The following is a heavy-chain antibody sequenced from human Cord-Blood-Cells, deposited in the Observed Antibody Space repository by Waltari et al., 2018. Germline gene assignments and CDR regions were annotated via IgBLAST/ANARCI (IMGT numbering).Heavy chain of an antibody. Sequence: QLQLQESGSGLVKPSQTLSLTCAVSGGSISSGGYSWSWIRQPPGKGLEWIGYIYQSGSTYHNPSLKSRVTIAVDRSKNQVSLKLSSVTAADTAVYYCARVTTIYDFWSGYFYYFDYWGQGTLVTVSS. V-gene: IGHV4-30-2*01. D-gene: IGHD3-3*01. CDR2: IYQSGST. J-gene: IGHJ4*02. CDR3: ARVTTIYDFWSGYFYYFDY. CDR1: GGSISSGGYS.